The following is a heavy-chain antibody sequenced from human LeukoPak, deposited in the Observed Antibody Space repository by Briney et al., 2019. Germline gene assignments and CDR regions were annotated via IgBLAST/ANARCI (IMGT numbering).Heavy chain of an antibody. CDR1: GGSFSGYY. Sequence: SETLSLTCAVYGGSFSGYYWSWIRQPPGKGLEWIGEINHSGSTNYNPSLKSRVTISVDTSKNQFSLKLSSVTAADTAVYFCARHKSVVDWFDPWGQGTLVTVSS. CDR3: ARHKSVVDWFDP. D-gene: IGHD4-23*01. J-gene: IGHJ5*02. CDR2: INHSGST. V-gene: IGHV4-34*01.